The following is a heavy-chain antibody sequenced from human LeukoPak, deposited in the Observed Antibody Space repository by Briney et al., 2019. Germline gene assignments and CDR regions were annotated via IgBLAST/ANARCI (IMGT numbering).Heavy chain of an antibody. J-gene: IGHJ4*02. Sequence: SGPALVKPTQTLTLTCTFSGFSLNTTDMCMSWIRQPPGKALEWLALIDWGDDKYYTTSLKTRLPISKDTSKNQVVLTMTNMDPVDTATYYCARMMVSSGSAFDYWGQGTLVTVSS. CDR3: ARMMVSSGSAFDY. CDR2: IDWGDDK. D-gene: IGHD6-19*01. CDR1: GFSLNTTDMC. V-gene: IGHV2-70*01.